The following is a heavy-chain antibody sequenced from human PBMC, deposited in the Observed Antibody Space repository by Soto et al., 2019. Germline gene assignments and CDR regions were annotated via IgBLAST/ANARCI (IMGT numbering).Heavy chain of an antibody. V-gene: IGHV1-69*13. CDR1: GGTFSSYA. CDR2: IIPIFGTA. Sequence: SVKVSCKASGGTFSSYAISWVRQAPGQGLEWMGGIIPIFGTASYAQKFQGRVTITADESTSTAYMELSSLRSEDTAVYYCARDIVVVPAAYSDAFDIWGQGTMVTVSS. D-gene: IGHD2-2*01. J-gene: IGHJ3*02. CDR3: ARDIVVVPAAYSDAFDI.